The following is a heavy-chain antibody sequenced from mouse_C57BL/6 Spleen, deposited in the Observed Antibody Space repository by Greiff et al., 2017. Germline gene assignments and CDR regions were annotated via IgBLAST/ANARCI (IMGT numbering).Heavy chain of an antibody. J-gene: IGHJ2*01. CDR2: IDPSDSYT. CDR1: GYTFTSYW. V-gene: IGHV1-59*01. Sequence: QVQLQQPGAELVRPGTSVKLSCKASGYTFTSYWMHWVKQRPGQGLEWIGVIDPSDSYTNYNQQFKGKATLSVDTSTSTSYMQLSSLTSEDSAYYYWTTWDNYWGQGTTLTVSS. CDR3: TTWDNY. D-gene: IGHD4-1*01.